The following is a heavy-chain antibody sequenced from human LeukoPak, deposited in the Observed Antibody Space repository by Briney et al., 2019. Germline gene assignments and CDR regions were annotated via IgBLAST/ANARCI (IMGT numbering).Heavy chain of an antibody. Sequence: ASVKVSCKASGYTFTSYAITWVRQAPGQGLEWMGWISAYNGNTNYAQKLQGRVTMTTDTSTSTAYMELRSLRSDDTAVYYCAREKSSMVRGVIIRAFDYWGQGTLVTVSS. CDR2: ISAYNGNT. J-gene: IGHJ4*02. V-gene: IGHV1-18*01. D-gene: IGHD3-10*01. CDR1: GYTFTSYA. CDR3: AREKSSMVRGVIIRAFDY.